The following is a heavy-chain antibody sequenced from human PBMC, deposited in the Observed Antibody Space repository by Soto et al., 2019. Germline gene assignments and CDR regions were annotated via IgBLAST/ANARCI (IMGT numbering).Heavy chain of an antibody. D-gene: IGHD2-2*01. Sequence: QVQLVQSGAEVKKPGSSVKVSCKASGDSFSSYAISWVRQAPGQGLEWMGGIIPIFGAANYAQKYQGGVTITADECTSTADRERSRLRSSDAAVYYCAREIIRGDELLLSYYYYCGMDGWGQGTTITVSS. CDR1: GDSFSSYA. CDR3: AREIIRGDELLLSYYYYCGMDG. CDR2: IIPIFGAA. J-gene: IGHJ6*02. V-gene: IGHV1-69*12.